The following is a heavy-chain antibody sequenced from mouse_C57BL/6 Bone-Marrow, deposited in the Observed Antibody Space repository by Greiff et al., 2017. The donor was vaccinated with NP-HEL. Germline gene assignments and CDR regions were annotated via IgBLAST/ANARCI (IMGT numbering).Heavy chain of an antibody. J-gene: IGHJ3*01. CDR1: GFNIKDDY. CDR2: IDPENGDT. CDR3: SRTPLPCAPFAY. Sequence: VQLQQSGAELVRPGASVKLSCTASGFNIKDDYMHWVKQRPEQGLEWIGWIDPENGDTEYASKFQGKATITADTSSNTAYLQLSSLTSEDTAVYYCSRTPLPCAPFAYWGQGTLVTVSA. V-gene: IGHV14-4*01.